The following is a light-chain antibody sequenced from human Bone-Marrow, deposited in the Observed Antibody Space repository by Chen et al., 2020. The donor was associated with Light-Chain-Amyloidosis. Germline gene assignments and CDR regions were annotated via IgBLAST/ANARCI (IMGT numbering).Light chain of an antibody. J-gene: IGLJ1*01. Sequence: QSVLTQPPSASGTPGQRVTISCSGANSNIGIIYVYWYQHFPGAAPTLLIHSNMQRPSGVPARFSAAKSGTSAFLAISGLRSEDEADYYCAAWDGSLGGYVFGTGTKVIVL. CDR1: NSNIGIIY. CDR2: SNM. V-gene: IGLV1-47*02. CDR3: AAWDGSLGGYV.